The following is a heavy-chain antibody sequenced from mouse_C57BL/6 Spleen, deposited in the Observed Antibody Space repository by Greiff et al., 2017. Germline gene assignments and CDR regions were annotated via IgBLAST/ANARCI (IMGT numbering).Heavy chain of an antibody. D-gene: IGHD1-1*01. V-gene: IGHV1-55*01. J-gene: IGHJ4*01. CDR3: ARHYYGRGAMDY. CDR2: IYPGSGST. Sequence: QVQLQQPGAELVKPGASVKMSCKASGYTFTSYCITWVKQRPGQGLEWIGDIYPGSGSTNYNEKFKSKATLTVDTSSSTAYMQLSSLTSEDSAVYYCARHYYGRGAMDYWGQGTSVTVSS. CDR1: GYTFTSYC.